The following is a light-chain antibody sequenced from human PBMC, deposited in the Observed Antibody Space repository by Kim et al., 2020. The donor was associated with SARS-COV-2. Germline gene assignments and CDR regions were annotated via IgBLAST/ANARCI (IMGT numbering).Light chain of an antibody. V-gene: IGLV1-51*01. CDR3: AAWDSSLSRGV. Sequence: QSVLTQPPSVSAAPGQKVTISCSGSNSNIVHNYVSWYKQLPGTAPKLVIHDNNGRPSGIPDRFSGSRSGTSATLAITGLQTGDEGDYFCAAWDSSLSRGVFGGGTQLTVL. CDR1: NSNIVHNY. J-gene: IGLJ3*02. CDR2: DNN.